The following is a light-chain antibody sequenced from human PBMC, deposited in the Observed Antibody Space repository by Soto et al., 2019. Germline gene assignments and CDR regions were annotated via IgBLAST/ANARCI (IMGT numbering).Light chain of an antibody. Sequence: DIQMTQSPSILSASVGDRVTITFRASQSISNFLAWYQQKPGRAPKILMFKASDLETGVPSRFSGSGSGTEFTLTINGLQPDDFPTYFFQQYQYYPQTFGQGTKLEIK. CDR2: KAS. J-gene: IGKJ2*01. CDR3: QQYQYYPQT. CDR1: QSISNF. V-gene: IGKV1-5*03.